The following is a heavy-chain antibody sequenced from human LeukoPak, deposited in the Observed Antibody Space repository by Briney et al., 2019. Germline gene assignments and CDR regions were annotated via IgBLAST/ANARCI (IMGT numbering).Heavy chain of an antibody. Sequence: GRSLRLSCAASGFTFRGYVMHWVRQAPGKGLEWVAVISYDGSNKYHADSVKGRFTISRDNSKNTLYLQMNSLRAEDTAVYYCARGLGYCSGGSCYGYDYYMDVWGKGTTVTVSS. CDR3: ARGLGYCSGGSCYGYDYYMDV. D-gene: IGHD2-15*01. J-gene: IGHJ6*03. CDR2: ISYDGSNK. V-gene: IGHV3-30*01. CDR1: GFTFRGYV.